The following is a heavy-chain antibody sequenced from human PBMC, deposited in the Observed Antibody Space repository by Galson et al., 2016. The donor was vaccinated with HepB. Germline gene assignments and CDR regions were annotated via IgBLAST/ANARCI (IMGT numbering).Heavy chain of an antibody. CDR3: ARSYLLGRGFGS. Sequence: CAISGDSVSSNSAGWYWIWQSPSRGLECLGRTFYRSNWQNDYAESVRSRITITPDTSKNQFSLQLNSVTPEDTAVYYCARSYLLGRGFGSWGQGTLVTVSS. CDR2: TFYRSNWQN. D-gene: IGHD3-10*01. V-gene: IGHV6-1*01. CDR1: GDSVSSNSAG. J-gene: IGHJ4*02.